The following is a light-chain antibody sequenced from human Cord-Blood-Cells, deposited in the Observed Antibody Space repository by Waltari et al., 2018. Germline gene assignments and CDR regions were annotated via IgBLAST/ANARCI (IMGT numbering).Light chain of an antibody. J-gene: IGKJ5*01. CDR1: QSVSSN. CDR2: GAS. V-gene: IGKV3-15*01. Sequence: EIVMTQSPATLTVSPGERATLSCRASQSVSSNLAWYQQKPGQAPRLLIYGASTRATGIPARFSGSGSGTECTLTIRSLQSEDFAVYYCQQYNNWMITFGQGTRLEIK. CDR3: QQYNNWMIT.